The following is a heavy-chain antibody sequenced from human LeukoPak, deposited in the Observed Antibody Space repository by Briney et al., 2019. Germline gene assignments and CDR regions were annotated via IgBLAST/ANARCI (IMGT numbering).Heavy chain of an antibody. V-gene: IGHV4-61*02. CDR1: GGSISSGSYY. J-gene: IGHJ4*02. CDR3: AREGNSGYDSPPFADY. CDR2: IYTSGST. Sequence: SETLSLTCTVSGGSISSGSYYWSWIRGPAGRGLAWFGRIYTSGSTNYNPSLKSRVTISVDTSENQFSLKLSSVTAADTAVYYCAREGNSGYDSPPFADYWGQGTLVTVSS. D-gene: IGHD5-12*01.